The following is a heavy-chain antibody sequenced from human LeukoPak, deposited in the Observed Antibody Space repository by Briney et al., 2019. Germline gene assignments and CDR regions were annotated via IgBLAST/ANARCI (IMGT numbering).Heavy chain of an antibody. J-gene: IGHJ4*02. CDR2: IYTSGST. D-gene: IGHD2/OR15-2a*01. V-gene: IGHV4-4*07. CDR1: GGSISRYY. CDR3: ARDRGSFDGHLDY. Sequence: PSETLSLTCTVSGGSISRYYWSWFRQSAGKGLEWIGHIYTSGSTNYNPSLKSRVTMSVDTSKNQFSLKLSSVTAADTAVYYCARDRGSFDGHLDYWGQGTLVTVSS.